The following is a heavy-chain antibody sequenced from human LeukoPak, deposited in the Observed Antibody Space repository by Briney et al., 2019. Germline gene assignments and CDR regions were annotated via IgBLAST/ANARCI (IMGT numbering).Heavy chain of an antibody. J-gene: IGHJ6*04. CDR1: GGFLSSYY. V-gene: IGHV4-4*07. CDR3: ARGGFYGMDV. CDR2: IYISGNP. Sequence: PSETLSLTCTFSGGFLSSYYWSWIRQPAGKGLEWIGRIYISGNPNYNPSLKSRVTMSVDTSKNQYSLKLSSVTAGDTGVYYCARGGFYGMDVWRKGNSVTVSS. D-gene: IGHD1-26*01.